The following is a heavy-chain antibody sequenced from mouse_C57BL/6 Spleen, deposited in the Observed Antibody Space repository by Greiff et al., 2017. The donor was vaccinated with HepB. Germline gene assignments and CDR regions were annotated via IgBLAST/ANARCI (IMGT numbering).Heavy chain of an antibody. J-gene: IGHJ4*01. CDR3: ARRILFITTVVATPYAMDY. V-gene: IGHV1-80*01. Sequence: QVQLKESGAELVKPGASVKISCKASGYAFSSYWMNWVKQRPGKGLEWIGQIYPGDGDTNYNGKFKGKATLTADKSSSTAYMQLSSLTSEDSAVYFCARRILFITTVVATPYAMDYWGQGTSVTVSS. D-gene: IGHD1-1*01. CDR2: IYPGDGDT. CDR1: GYAFSSYW.